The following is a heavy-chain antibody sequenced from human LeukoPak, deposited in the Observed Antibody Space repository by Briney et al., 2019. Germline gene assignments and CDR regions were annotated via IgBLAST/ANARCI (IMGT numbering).Heavy chain of an antibody. CDR3: ARDSGTTGEVKFDP. J-gene: IGHJ5*02. CDR1: GYSISSGYY. V-gene: IGHV4-38-2*02. D-gene: IGHD3-10*01. CDR2: IYHSGST. Sequence: SETLSLTCTVSGYSISSGYYWGWIRQPPGKGLEWIGYIYHSGSTYYNPSLKSRVTMSIDTSNNQFSLRLRFVTAADTAVYYCARDSGTTGEVKFDPWGQGTLVTVSS.